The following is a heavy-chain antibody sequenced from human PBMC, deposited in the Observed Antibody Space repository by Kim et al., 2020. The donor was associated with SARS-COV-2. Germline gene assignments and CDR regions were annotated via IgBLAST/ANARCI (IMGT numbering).Heavy chain of an antibody. CDR3: AREGRDP. Sequence: GSEKNYGESVKGRFTISRDNAKNSLYLQMNSLRAEDTAVYYCAREGRDPWGQGTLVTVSS. CDR2: GSEK. V-gene: IGHV3-7*01. D-gene: IGHD1-26*01. J-gene: IGHJ5*02.